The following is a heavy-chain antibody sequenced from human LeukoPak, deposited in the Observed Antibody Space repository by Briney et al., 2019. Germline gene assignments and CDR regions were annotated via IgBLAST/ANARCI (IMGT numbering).Heavy chain of an antibody. Sequence: GGTLRLSCAASGFTFSSYGMSWVRQAPGKGLEWVSAISGSGGSTYYADSVKGRFTISRDNSKNTLYLQMNSLRAEDTAVYYCAKGNDYGAHFDYWGQGTLVTVSS. V-gene: IGHV3-23*01. D-gene: IGHD4-17*01. CDR1: GFTFSSYG. CDR2: ISGSGGST. CDR3: AKGNDYGAHFDY. J-gene: IGHJ4*02.